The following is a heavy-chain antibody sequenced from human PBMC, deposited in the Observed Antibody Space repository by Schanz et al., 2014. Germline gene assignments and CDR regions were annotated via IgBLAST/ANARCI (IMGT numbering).Heavy chain of an antibody. CDR2: FYNPGST. CDR1: GDSVNSNY. D-gene: IGHD6-19*01. Sequence: QVQLQESGPGLVKPSETLSLTCTVSGDSVNSNYWNWIRQSPGRGLEWIGHFYNPGSTNYNPSLKRRATISIDSPTTQLPLNLPSVPAADTAVYFCARNKYTSGWYYFDYWGLGVLVTVSS. J-gene: IGHJ4*02. CDR3: ARNKYTSGWYYFDY. V-gene: IGHV4-59*08.